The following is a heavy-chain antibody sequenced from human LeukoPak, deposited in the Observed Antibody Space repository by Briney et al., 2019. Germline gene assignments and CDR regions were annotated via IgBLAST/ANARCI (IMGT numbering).Heavy chain of an antibody. CDR2: ISGSGGST. Sequence: GGSLRLSCAASGVTFSSYAMGWVRQAPGKGLEWVSAISGSGGSTYYADSVKGRFTISRDNSKNTLYLQMNSLRAEDTAVYECLRSSTSCYGILCYFDYWGLGTLVTVSS. J-gene: IGHJ4*02. CDR1: GVTFSSYA. D-gene: IGHD2-2*01. V-gene: IGHV3-23*01. CDR3: LRSSTSCYGILCYFDY.